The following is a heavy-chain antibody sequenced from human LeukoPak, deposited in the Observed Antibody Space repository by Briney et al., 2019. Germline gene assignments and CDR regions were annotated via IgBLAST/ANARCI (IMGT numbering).Heavy chain of an antibody. CDR3: AKDPYGDYDPAFDY. Sequence: GVSLRLSCAASGFTFSSYAMSWVRQAPGKGLEWVSAISGSGGSTYYADSVKGRFTISRDNSKNTLYLQMNSLRAEDTAVYYCAKDPYGDYDPAFDYWGQGTLVTVSS. V-gene: IGHV3-23*01. D-gene: IGHD4-17*01. J-gene: IGHJ4*02. CDR2: ISGSGGST. CDR1: GFTFSSYA.